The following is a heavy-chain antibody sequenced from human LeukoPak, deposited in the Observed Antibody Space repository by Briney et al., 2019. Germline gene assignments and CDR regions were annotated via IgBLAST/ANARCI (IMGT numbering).Heavy chain of an antibody. D-gene: IGHD6-19*01. J-gene: IGHJ4*02. Sequence: GASVKVSCKASGGTFSSYAINWARQAPGQGLEWMGIINPSGGSTTYAQKFQGRVTMTRDTSTSTVYMELSSLRSEDTAVYYCARGRGEDSFNSGPDYWGQGTLVTVSS. CDR3: ARGRGEDSFNSGPDY. V-gene: IGHV1-46*01. CDR1: GGTFSSYA. CDR2: INPSGGST.